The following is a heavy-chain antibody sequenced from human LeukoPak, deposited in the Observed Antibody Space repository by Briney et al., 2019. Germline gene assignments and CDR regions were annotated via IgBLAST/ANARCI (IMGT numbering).Heavy chain of an antibody. V-gene: IGHV3-23*01. D-gene: IGHD2-15*01. Sequence: GGSLRLSCAASGFTFSSYAMSWVRQAPGKGLEWVSAISGSGGSTYYADSVKGRFTISRDNSKNTLYLQMNSLRAEDTAVYYCAKEPVEEYCSGGSCKYFDYWGQGTMVTVSS. CDR1: GFTFSSYA. CDR3: AKEPVEEYCSGGSCKYFDY. J-gene: IGHJ4*02. CDR2: ISGSGGST.